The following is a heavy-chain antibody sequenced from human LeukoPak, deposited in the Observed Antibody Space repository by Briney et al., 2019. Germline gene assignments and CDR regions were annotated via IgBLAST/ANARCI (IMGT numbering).Heavy chain of an antibody. CDR3: ARGQWFRAF. CDR1: GGSISSYY. D-gene: IGHD3-10*01. J-gene: IGHJ4*02. V-gene: IGHV4-59*12. CDR2: IFYSGST. Sequence: SETLSLTCTVSGGSISSYYWSWIRQPPGKGLEWIGYIFYSGSTKYNPSLKSRVTISVDTSKNQFSLKMNSVTAADTAVYYCARGQWFRAFWSRGTPVTVSS.